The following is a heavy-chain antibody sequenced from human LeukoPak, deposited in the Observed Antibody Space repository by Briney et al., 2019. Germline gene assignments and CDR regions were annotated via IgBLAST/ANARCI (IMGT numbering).Heavy chain of an antibody. CDR1: GYRFTSYG. D-gene: IGHD2-21*02. Sequence: GASVKLSFKASGYRFTSYGIGWVRQAPGQGLELVGWISIYNGKTYYAQSLQDRVTMTTDTSTNTVYMELRSLKSEDTAVYYCARACHLVVVTAEGAFFDPWGQGTLVTVSS. CDR3: ARACHLVVVTAEGAFFDP. CDR2: ISIYNGKT. J-gene: IGHJ5*02. V-gene: IGHV1-18*01.